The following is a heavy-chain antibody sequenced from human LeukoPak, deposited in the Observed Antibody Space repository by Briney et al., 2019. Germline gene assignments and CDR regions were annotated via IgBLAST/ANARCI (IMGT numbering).Heavy chain of an antibody. CDR2: ISASGGTT. CDR3: AKSYSDFWSGYNH. J-gene: IGHJ5*02. V-gene: IGHV3-23*01. D-gene: IGHD3-3*01. Sequence: GGSLRLSCAASGFAFSSYWMSWVRQAPGKGLEWVSTISASGGTTYYPNSVKGRFTISKDSANNTLCLQMNSLRAEDTAIYYCAKSYSDFWSGYNHWGQGTLVTVSS. CDR1: GFAFSSYW.